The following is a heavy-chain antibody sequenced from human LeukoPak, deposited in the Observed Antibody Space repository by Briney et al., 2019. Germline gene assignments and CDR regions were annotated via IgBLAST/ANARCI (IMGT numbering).Heavy chain of an antibody. D-gene: IGHD6-13*01. Sequence: GGSLRLSCAASGFTVSSNYMSWVRQAPGKGLEWVSAISGSGGSTYYADSVKGRFTISRDNSKNTLYLQMNSLRAEDTAVYYCAKDRPAAGPLDYWGQGTLVNVSS. V-gene: IGHV3-23*01. CDR2: ISGSGGST. CDR3: AKDRPAAGPLDY. J-gene: IGHJ4*02. CDR1: GFTVSSNY.